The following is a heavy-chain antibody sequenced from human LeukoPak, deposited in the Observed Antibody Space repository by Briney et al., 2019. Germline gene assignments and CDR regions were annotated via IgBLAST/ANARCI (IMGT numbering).Heavy chain of an antibody. Sequence: ALVEVSCKASGYIFTGYYMHWVRQAPGQGLEWMGWINPNSGGTNYAQKFQGRVTMTRDTSINTAYMELSRLRSNDTAVYYCARRIQVWYAFDIWGQGTMVTVSS. D-gene: IGHD5-18*01. CDR2: INPNSGGT. V-gene: IGHV1-2*02. CDR3: ARRIQVWYAFDI. CDR1: GYIFTGYY. J-gene: IGHJ3*02.